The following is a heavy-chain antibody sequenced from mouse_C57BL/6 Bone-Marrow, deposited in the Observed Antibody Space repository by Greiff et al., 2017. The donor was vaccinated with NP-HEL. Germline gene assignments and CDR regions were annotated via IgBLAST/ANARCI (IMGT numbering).Heavy chain of an antibody. J-gene: IGHJ3*01. CDR1: GYTFTSYW. CDR3: ARGYGNYPAWFAY. V-gene: IGHV1-52*01. CDR2: IDPSDSET. Sequence: VQLQQPGAELVRPGSSVKLSCKASGYTFTSYWMHWVKPRPIQGLEWIGNIDPSDSETHYNQKFKDKATLTVDKSSSTAYMQLSSLTSEDSAVYYCARGYGNYPAWFAYWGQGTLVTVSA. D-gene: IGHD2-1*01.